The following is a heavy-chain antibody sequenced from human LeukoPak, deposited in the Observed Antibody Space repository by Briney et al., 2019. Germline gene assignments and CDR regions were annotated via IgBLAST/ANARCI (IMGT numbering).Heavy chain of an antibody. CDR2: IYYSGST. V-gene: IGHV4-61*01. D-gene: IGHD3-10*01. CDR1: GGSVSSGSYY. Sequence: SETLSLTCTVSGGSVSSGSYYWSWIRQPPGKGLEWIGYIYYSGSTKYNLSLKSRVTISVDTSKNQFSLKLNSVTAADTAVYYCARTMIRGVSNDYWGQGTLVSVS. CDR3: ARTMIRGVSNDY. J-gene: IGHJ4*02.